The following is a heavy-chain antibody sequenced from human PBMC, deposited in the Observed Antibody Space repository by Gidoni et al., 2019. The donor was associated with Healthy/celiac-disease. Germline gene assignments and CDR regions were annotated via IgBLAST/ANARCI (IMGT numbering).Heavy chain of an antibody. CDR2: IGTAGDT. Sequence: EVQLVESGGGLVQPGGSLRPSCAPSRFPFRRYGIHWVRQATVKGLECVSAIGTAGDTYYPGSVKGRFTISRENAKNSLYLQMNSLRAGDTAVYYCARAGYCSSTSCYNNAFDIWGQGTMVTVSS. CDR1: RFPFRRYG. J-gene: IGHJ3*02. V-gene: IGHV3-13*01. D-gene: IGHD2-2*01. CDR3: ARAGYCSSTSCYNNAFDI.